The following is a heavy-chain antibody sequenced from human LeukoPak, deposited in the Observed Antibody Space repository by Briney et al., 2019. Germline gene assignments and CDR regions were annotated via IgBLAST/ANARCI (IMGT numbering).Heavy chain of an antibody. CDR3: ARDIVVVTVRGNWFDP. Sequence: ASVTVSFKASGYTFTVYYMHWVRQAPGQGLEWMGWINPNSGGTNYAQKFQGRVTMTRDTSISTAYMELSRLRSDDTAVYYCARDIVVVTVRGNWFDPWGQGTLVTVSS. CDR1: GYTFTVYY. CDR2: INPNSGGT. J-gene: IGHJ5*02. D-gene: IGHD2-21*02. V-gene: IGHV1-2*02.